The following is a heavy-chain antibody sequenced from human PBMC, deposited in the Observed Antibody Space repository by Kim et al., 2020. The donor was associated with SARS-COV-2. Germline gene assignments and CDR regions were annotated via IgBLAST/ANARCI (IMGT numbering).Heavy chain of an antibody. D-gene: IGHD3-10*01. Sequence: GGSLRLSCAASGFTFSSYAMSWVRQAPGKGLEWVSAISGSGGSTYYADSVKGRFTISRDNSKNTLYLQMNSLRAEDTAVYYCAKCHGSGSYYASTRFLDYWGQGTLVTVSS. CDR1: GFTFSSYA. CDR3: AKCHGSGSYYASTRFLDY. CDR2: ISGSGGST. J-gene: IGHJ4*02. V-gene: IGHV3-23*01.